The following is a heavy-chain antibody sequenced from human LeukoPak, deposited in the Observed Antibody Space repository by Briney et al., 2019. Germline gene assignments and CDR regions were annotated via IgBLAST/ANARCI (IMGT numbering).Heavy chain of an antibody. V-gene: IGHV3-74*03. D-gene: IGHD4-11*01. J-gene: IGHJ5*01. CDR1: GFTFNTYW. Sequence: TGGSLRLSCAASGFTFNTYWMHWVRQVPGKGLVWVSRINGDGSSTAYADSVKDRFTISRDNAKNTVYLQMNSLRAEDTAVYYCARERGSSNYDSWGQGTLVTVSS. CDR2: INGDGSST. CDR3: ARERGSSNYDS.